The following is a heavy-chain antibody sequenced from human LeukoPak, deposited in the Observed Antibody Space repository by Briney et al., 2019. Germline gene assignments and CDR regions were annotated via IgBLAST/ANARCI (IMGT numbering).Heavy chain of an antibody. D-gene: IGHD6-6*01. CDR2: ISSSSSYI. CDR1: GFTFSSYS. V-gene: IGHV3-21*04. J-gene: IGHJ6*03. Sequence: PGGSLRLSCAASGFTFSSYSMNWVRQAPGKGLEWVSSISSSSSYIYYADSVKGRFTISRDNSKNTLYLQMNSLRAEDTAVYYCAKFSGSSSYYYYYMDVWGKGTTVTVSS. CDR3: AKFSGSSSYYYYYMDV.